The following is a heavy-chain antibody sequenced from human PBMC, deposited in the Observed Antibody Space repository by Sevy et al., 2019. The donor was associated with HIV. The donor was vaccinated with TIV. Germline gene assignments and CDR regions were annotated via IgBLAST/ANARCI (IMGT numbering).Heavy chain of an antibody. CDR1: DVSISSGTNY. J-gene: IGHJ3*01. Sequence: SETLSLTCTVSDVSISSGTNYWGWIRQPPGKWLEWIGSIYYSGTTYYNPSLKSRVTMSADTSMNQFSLKLSSVTVADTAVYYCARQRGGWYEYDASDVWGQRTMVTVS. D-gene: IGHD6-19*01. CDR2: IYYSGTT. CDR3: ARQRGGWYEYDASDV. V-gene: IGHV4-39*01.